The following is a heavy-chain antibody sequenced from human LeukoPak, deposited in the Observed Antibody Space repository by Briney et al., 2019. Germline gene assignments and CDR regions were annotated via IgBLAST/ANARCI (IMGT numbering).Heavy chain of an antibody. V-gene: IGHV1-18*04. Sequence: RRASVKVSCKASGYTFSSYGISWVRQAPGQGLEWMGWISAYNGNTNYAQKLQGRVTMTTDTSTSTAYMELRSLRSDDTAVYYCARDSPMGVQGSFDYWGQGTLVTVSS. J-gene: IGHJ4*02. D-gene: IGHD3-10*01. CDR1: GYTFSSYG. CDR2: ISAYNGNT. CDR3: ARDSPMGVQGSFDY.